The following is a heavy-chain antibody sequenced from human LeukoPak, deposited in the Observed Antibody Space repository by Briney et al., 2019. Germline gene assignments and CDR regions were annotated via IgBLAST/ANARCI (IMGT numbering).Heavy chain of an antibody. CDR3: AKAPRHRGISMVRGVREDHYMDV. CDR1: GFTFSSYG. V-gene: IGHV3-30*02. D-gene: IGHD3-10*01. J-gene: IGHJ6*03. Sequence: GGSLRLSCGTSGFTFSSYGMHWVRQAPGKGLEWVAFIRFDGTNKYYADSVKGRFTISRDNSKNTLYLQMNSLRAEDTAVYYCAKAPRHRGISMVRGVREDHYMDVWGKGTTVTISS. CDR2: IRFDGTNK.